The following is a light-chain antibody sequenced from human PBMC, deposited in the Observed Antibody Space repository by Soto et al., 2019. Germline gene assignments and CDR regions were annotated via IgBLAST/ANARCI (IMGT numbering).Light chain of an antibody. CDR1: QSVSSNY. Sequence: EIVLTQSPGTLSLAPGERATLSCRASQSVSSNYLAWYQQKPGQTPRLLIYGASSRATGIPDRFIGSGSGKDFTLTISRLEPEDFAVYYCQQYGSSPYTFGQGTKLESK. J-gene: IGKJ2*01. V-gene: IGKV3-20*01. CDR3: QQYGSSPYT. CDR2: GAS.